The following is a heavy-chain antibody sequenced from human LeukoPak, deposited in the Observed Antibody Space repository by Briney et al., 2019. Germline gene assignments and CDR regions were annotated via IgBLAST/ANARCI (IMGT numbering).Heavy chain of an antibody. V-gene: IGHV1-18*01. CDR2: ISAYNGNT. D-gene: IGHD3-10*01. CDR3: ARDSSYYTYPWAFDI. J-gene: IGHJ3*02. CDR1: GYIFTSYG. Sequence: GASVTVSCKSSGYIFTSYGISWVRQAPGQGLEWMGWISAYNGNTNYAQKLQGRVTMTTDTSTSTAYMELRSLVSDDTAVYYCARDSSYYTYPWAFDIWGQGTMVTVSS.